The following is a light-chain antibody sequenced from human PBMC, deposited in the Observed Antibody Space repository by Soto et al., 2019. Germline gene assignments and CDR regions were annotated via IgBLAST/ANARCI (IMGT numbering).Light chain of an antibody. J-gene: IGKJ2*01. CDR3: QQYGSSSMYT. V-gene: IGKV3-20*01. Sequence: EIVLTQSPGTLSLSPGERATLSCRASQSVSSSYLAWYQQKPGQAPRLLIYGASSRATGIPDRFSGSGSGTDFTLTNSRLEPEDYAVDYCQQYGSSSMYTFGQGTKLEIK. CDR1: QSVSSSY. CDR2: GAS.